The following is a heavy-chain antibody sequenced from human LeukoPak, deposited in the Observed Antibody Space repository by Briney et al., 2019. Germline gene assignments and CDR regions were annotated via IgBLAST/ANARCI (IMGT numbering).Heavy chain of an antibody. Sequence: SQTLSHTCAISGDSVSSNSAAWTWIRQSPSRGLEWLGRTYYRSKWYNDYAVSVKSRITINRDIPKNQFSLQLNSLTPEDTAVYYCARSVGTLDSWGQGTLVTVSS. CDR3: ARSVGTLDS. CDR2: TYYRSKWYN. J-gene: IGHJ4*02. CDR1: GDSVSSNSAA. V-gene: IGHV6-1*01.